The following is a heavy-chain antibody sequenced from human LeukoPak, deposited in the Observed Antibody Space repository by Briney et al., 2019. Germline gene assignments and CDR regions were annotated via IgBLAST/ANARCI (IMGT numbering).Heavy chain of an antibody. CDR2: IKSKTDGGTT. V-gene: IGHV3-15*01. D-gene: IGHD3-10*01. CDR3: TTLQGTMVRGVIITHFDY. J-gene: IGHJ4*02. CDR1: GFTFSNAW. Sequence: PGGSLRLSCAASGFTFSNAWMSWFRQAPGKGLERFGRIKSKTDGGTTDYAAPVKGRFTISRDDSQNTLYLQMNSLKTEDTAVYYCTTLQGTMVRGVIITHFDYWGQGTLVTVSS.